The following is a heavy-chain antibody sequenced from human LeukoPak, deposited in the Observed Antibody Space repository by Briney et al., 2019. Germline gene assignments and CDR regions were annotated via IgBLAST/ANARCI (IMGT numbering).Heavy chain of an antibody. V-gene: IGHV3-43*01. D-gene: IGHD6-6*01. CDR2: FSWDGGST. Sequence: GGSLRLPCAAPGFTFDDYTMHWVRQAPGKGLEWVFLFSWDGGSTYYADSVKGRFTISRDNSKNSLYLQMNSLRTEDTALYYCAKANGRGIAARLVMDVWGKGTTVTVSS. CDR3: AKANGRGIAARLVMDV. CDR1: GFTFDDYT. J-gene: IGHJ6*04.